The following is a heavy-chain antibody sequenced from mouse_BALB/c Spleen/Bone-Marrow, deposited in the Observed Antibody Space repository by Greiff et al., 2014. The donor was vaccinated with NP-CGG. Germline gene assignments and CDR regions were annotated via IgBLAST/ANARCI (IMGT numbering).Heavy chain of an antibody. D-gene: IGHD2-4*01. CDR3: ARRRDYDRYFDV. CDR2: IYPGDGDT. CDR1: GYAFSSSW. Sequence: VQLQQSGPELVKPGASVKISCKASGYAFSSSWMNWVKQRPGQGLEWIGRIYPGDGDTNYNGKFKGKATLTADKSSSTAYMQLSSLTSVDSAVYFCARRRDYDRYFDVWGAGTTVTASS. J-gene: IGHJ1*01. V-gene: IGHV1-82*01.